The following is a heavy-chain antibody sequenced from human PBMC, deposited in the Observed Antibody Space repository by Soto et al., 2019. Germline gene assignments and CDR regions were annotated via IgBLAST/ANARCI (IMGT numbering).Heavy chain of an antibody. V-gene: IGHV1-69*13. CDR2: IMPIFGTP. CDR3: ARVHSSVIFYFVDP. CDR1: GGTFDSYV. J-gene: IGHJ5*02. D-gene: IGHD3-3*02. Sequence: SVKVSCKASGGTFDSYVISWLRQAPGQGLEWMGGIMPIFGTPNYAQKFRGRVTISADESTSTAYLELSSLTSDDTAVYYCARVHSSVIFYFVDPWGQRTLVTVSS.